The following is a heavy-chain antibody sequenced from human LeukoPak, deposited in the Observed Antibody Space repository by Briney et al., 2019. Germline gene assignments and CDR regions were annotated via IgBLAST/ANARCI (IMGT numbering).Heavy chain of an antibody. V-gene: IGHV4-34*01. Sequence: PSETLSLTCAVYGGSFSGYYWSWLRQPPGKGLEWLGEINHSGTTNYNPSPKSRVSRSVDTSKNQFSLKLSSGTAADTAVYYCARVQFPPLGYGELELVGYYFDYWGQGTLVTVSS. CDR3: ARVQFPPLGYGELELVGYYFDY. CDR2: INHSGTT. J-gene: IGHJ4*02. CDR1: GGSFSGYY. D-gene: IGHD1-26*01.